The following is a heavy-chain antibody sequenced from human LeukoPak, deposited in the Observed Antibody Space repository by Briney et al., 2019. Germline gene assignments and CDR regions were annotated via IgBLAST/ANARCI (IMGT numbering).Heavy chain of an antibody. D-gene: IGHD2-15*01. CDR3: ARDTPDTYKLY. CDR1: GFAFSNYW. J-gene: IGHJ4*02. V-gene: IGHV3-7*01. CDR2: IKQDGSEK. Sequence: GGSLRLSCAASGFAFSNYWMTWVRQAPGKGLEWVANIKQDGSEKYYVDSVKGRFTISRDNAKNSLYLQMNSLRAEDTAVYYCARDTPDTYKLYWGQGSLVTVSS.